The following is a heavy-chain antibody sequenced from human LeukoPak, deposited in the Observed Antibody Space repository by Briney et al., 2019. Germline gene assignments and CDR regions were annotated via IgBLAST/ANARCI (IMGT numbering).Heavy chain of an antibody. V-gene: IGHV3-11*04. Sequence: GSLRLSCAASGFTFSDYYMSWIRQAPGKGLEWVSYISSSSSTIYYADSVKGRFTISRDNAKNSLYLQMNSLRAEDTAVYYCARDLASGSYYRITFDYWGQGTLVTVSS. J-gene: IGHJ4*02. CDR2: ISSSSSTI. D-gene: IGHD1-26*01. CDR3: ARDLASGSYYRITFDY. CDR1: GFTFSDYY.